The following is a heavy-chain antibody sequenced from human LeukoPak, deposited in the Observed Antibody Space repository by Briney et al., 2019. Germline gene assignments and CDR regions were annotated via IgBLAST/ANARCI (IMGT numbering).Heavy chain of an antibody. Sequence: GGSLRLSCAASGVTFSYYAMSWVRQAPGKGLEWVSTISGSADSTYYADSVKGRFTISRDNSKNTLYLQMSSLRAEDTAVYYCARDKYYDSSGPFDYWGQGTLVTVSS. V-gene: IGHV3-23*01. D-gene: IGHD3-22*01. CDR3: ARDKYYDSSGPFDY. CDR1: GVTFSYYA. J-gene: IGHJ4*02. CDR2: ISGSADST.